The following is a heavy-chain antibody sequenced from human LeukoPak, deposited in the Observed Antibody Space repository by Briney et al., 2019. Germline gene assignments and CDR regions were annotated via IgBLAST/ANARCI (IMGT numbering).Heavy chain of an antibody. CDR2: INPNSGGT. Sequence: ASVKVSCKASGYTFTGYYIHWVRQTPGQGLEWMGWINPNSGGTNYAQKFQGRVTMTRDTSNSTAYMELSRLRSDDTAVYYCARDRNQGYFDYWGQGTLVTVSS. J-gene: IGHJ4*02. D-gene: IGHD1-14*01. CDR3: ARDRNQGYFDY. V-gene: IGHV1-2*02. CDR1: GYTFTGYY.